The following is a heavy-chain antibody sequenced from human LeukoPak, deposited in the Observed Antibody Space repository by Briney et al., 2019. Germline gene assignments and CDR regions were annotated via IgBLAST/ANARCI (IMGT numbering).Heavy chain of an antibody. J-gene: IGHJ4*02. CDR2: IYPGDSDT. Sequence: LGESLKISCNGSGYSFTSYWIGLVRQIPGKGLEWMGIIYPGDSDTRYSPSFQGQVTISADKSISTAYLQWSSLKASDTAMYYCARHWGVYSGSGDYWGQGTLVTVSS. CDR3: ARHWGVYSGSGDY. D-gene: IGHD6-13*01. CDR1: GYSFTSYW. V-gene: IGHV5-51*01.